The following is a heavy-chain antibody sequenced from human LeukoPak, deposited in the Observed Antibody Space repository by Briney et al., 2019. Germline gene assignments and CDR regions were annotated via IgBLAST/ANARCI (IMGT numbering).Heavy chain of an antibody. V-gene: IGHV1-18*01. CDR3: ARDYVSYYYGSGVNWFDP. D-gene: IGHD3-10*01. J-gene: IGHJ5*02. Sequence: ASVKVSCKASGYTFTSYGISWVRQAPGQGLEWVGWISAYNGNTNYAQKLQGRVTMTTDTSTSTAYMELRSLKSDDTAVYYCARDYVSYYYGSGVNWFDPWGQGTLVTVSS. CDR1: GYTFTSYG. CDR2: ISAYNGNT.